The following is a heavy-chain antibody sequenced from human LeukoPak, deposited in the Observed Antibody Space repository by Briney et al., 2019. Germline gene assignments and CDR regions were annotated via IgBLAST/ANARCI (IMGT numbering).Heavy chain of an antibody. D-gene: IGHD3-10*01. CDR3: ARYGSGAYALDV. Sequence: PSETLSLTCAVYGGSFSGYYWSWIRQPPGKGLEWIGEINHSGSTNYNPSLKSRVTMSVDTSKNQFSLKLSSVTAVDTAVYYCARYGSGAYALDVWGQGTMVTVSS. CDR2: INHSGST. V-gene: IGHV4-34*10. J-gene: IGHJ3*01. CDR1: GGSFSGYY.